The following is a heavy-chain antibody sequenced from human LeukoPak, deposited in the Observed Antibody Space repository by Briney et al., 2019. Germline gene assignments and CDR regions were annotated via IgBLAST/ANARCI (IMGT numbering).Heavy chain of an antibody. CDR2: INAGNGNT. D-gene: IGHD1-1*01. Sequence: ASVKVSCKASGYTFTSYAMHWVRQAPGQRLEWMGWINAGNGNTKYSQKFQGRVTITRDTSASTAYMELSSLRSEDTAVYYCAGYLMVQPWSSNWGQGTMVTVSS. CDR3: AGYLMVQPWSSN. J-gene: IGHJ3*01. V-gene: IGHV1-3*01. CDR1: GYTFTSYA.